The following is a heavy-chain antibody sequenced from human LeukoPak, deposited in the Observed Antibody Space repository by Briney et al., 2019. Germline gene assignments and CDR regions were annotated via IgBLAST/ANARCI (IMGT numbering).Heavy chain of an antibody. J-gene: IGHJ3*02. CDR3: AKYHGSGSYYNFHAFDI. D-gene: IGHD3-10*01. V-gene: IGHV3-30*18. Sequence: PGRSLRLSCAASGFTFSSYGMHWVRQAPGKGLEWVAVISYDGSNKYYADSVKGRFTISRDNSKNTLYLQMNSLRAEDTAVYYCAKYHGSGSYYNFHAFDIWGQGTMVTVSS. CDR2: ISYDGSNK. CDR1: GFTFSSYG.